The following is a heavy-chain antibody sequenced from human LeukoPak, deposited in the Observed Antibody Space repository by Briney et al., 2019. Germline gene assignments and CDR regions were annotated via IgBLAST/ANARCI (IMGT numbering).Heavy chain of an antibody. V-gene: IGHV3-43*01. Sequence: GGSLRLSCAASGFTFDDYTMHWVRQAPGKGLEWVSLISWDGGSTYYAGSVKGRFTISRDNSKNSLYLQMNSLRTEDTALYYCAKDMRDTYYYDSSGSFDYWGQGTLVTVSS. CDR2: ISWDGGST. D-gene: IGHD3-22*01. CDR3: AKDMRDTYYYDSSGSFDY. CDR1: GFTFDDYT. J-gene: IGHJ4*02.